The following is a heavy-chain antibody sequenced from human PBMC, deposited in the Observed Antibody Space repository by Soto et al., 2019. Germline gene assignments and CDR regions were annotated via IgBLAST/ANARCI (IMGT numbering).Heavy chain of an antibody. D-gene: IGHD1-7*01. CDR1: GFTFSSYS. Sequence: GGSLRLSCAASGFTFSSYSMSWVRQAPGKGLEWVSAISANGQGIYYADSVRGRFTISRDNSKNTIFLHMDSLRAEDTAVYYCAKDRNYPRDQFHYWGQGTLVTVSS. CDR3: AKDRNYPRDQFHY. V-gene: IGHV3-23*01. CDR2: ISANGQGI. J-gene: IGHJ4*02.